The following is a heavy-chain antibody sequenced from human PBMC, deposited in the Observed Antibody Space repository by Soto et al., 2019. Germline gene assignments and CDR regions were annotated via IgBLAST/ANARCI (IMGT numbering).Heavy chain of an antibody. V-gene: IGHV4-34*01. J-gene: IGHJ6*02. D-gene: IGHD3-3*01. CDR2: INHSGST. Sequence: SETLSLTCAVYGGSFSVYYWSWIRHPPGKGLEWIGEINHSGSTNYNPSLKSRVTISVDTSKNQFSLKLSSVTAADTAVYYCARDRIFYGVKYYYYYGMDVWGQGTTVTVSS. CDR1: GGSFSVYY. CDR3: ARDRIFYGVKYYYYYGMDV.